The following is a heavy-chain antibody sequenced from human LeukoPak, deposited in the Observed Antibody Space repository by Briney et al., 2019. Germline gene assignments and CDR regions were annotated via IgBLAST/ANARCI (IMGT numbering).Heavy chain of an antibody. CDR2: ISGSGGST. CDR1: GFTFSSYA. CDR3: AKDRWNPRDIWFDP. V-gene: IGHV3-23*01. J-gene: IGHJ5*02. Sequence: GGSLRLSCAASGFTFSSYAMSWVRQAPGKGLEWVSAISGSGGSTYYADSVKGRFTISRDNSKNTLYLQMNSLRTEDTAVYYCAKDRWNPRDIWFDPWGQGTLVTVSS. D-gene: IGHD1-1*01.